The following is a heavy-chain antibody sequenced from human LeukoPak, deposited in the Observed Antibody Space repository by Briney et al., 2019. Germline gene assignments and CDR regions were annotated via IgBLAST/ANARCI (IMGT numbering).Heavy chain of an antibody. CDR2: IWYDGSKQ. V-gene: IGHV3-33*01. J-gene: IGHJ4*02. CDR3: ARDWADSGSDY. D-gene: IGHD5-12*01. Sequence: GGSLRLSCAASGFTFSSFGIHWVRQAQGKGLEWVALIWYDGSKQYYADSVKGRFTISRDNSKSTVYLQMNSLRAEDTAVYFCARDWADSGSDYWGQGTLVIVSS. CDR1: GFTFSSFG.